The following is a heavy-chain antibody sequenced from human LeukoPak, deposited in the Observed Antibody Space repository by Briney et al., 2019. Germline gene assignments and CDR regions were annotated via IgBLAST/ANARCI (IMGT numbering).Heavy chain of an antibody. CDR1: GLTVSSKY. Sequence: GGSLRLSCAASGLTVSSKYMSWVRQAPGKGPEWVSVIYNNGNTHYADPVKGRFTISRDNAKNTLYLQMNSLRAEDTAVYYCARVGGDQVGYWGQGTLVTVSS. CDR2: IYNNGNT. CDR3: ARVGGDQVGY. V-gene: IGHV3-53*01. J-gene: IGHJ4*02. D-gene: IGHD2-21*01.